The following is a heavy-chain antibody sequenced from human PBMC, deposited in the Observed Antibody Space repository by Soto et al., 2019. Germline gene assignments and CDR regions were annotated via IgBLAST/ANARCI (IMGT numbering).Heavy chain of an antibody. CDR2: INHSGST. V-gene: IGHV4-34*01. J-gene: IGHJ4*02. CDR3: AREGGGNYGDYIDY. Sequence: SETLSLTCAVYGGSFSGYYWSWIRQPPGKGLEWIGEINHSGSTNYNPSLKSRVTISVDTSKNQFSLKLSSVTAADTAVYYCAREGGGNYGDYIDYWGQGTLVTVSS. CDR1: GGSFSGYY. D-gene: IGHD4-17*01.